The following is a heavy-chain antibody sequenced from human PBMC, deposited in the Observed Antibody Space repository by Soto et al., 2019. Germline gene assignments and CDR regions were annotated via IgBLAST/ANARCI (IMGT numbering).Heavy chain of an antibody. Sequence: QVQLVESGGGLVKPGGSLRLSCAASGFTFSDYYMSWIRQAPGKGLEWVSYISSSSSYTNYADSVKGRFTISRDNAKNSLYLQMNSLRAEDTAVYYCARDWPRNWNYEVYYYYGMDVWGQGTTVTVSS. CDR2: ISSSSSYT. D-gene: IGHD1-7*01. V-gene: IGHV3-11*06. CDR3: ARDWPRNWNYEVYYYYGMDV. J-gene: IGHJ6*02. CDR1: GFTFSDYY.